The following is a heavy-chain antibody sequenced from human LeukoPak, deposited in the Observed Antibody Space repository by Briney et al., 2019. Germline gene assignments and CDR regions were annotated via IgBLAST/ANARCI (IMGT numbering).Heavy chain of an antibody. CDR3: ATASGSWYRYYYDN. J-gene: IGHJ4*02. CDR2: ISSTSNMI. Sequence: PAGSLRLSCAASGFTFRNYEMNWVRQAPRKGLEWVSYISSTSNMIYYADSVRGRFTISRDNAENSLYLQMNSLRVEDTAVHYCATASGSWYRYYYDNWGQGTLVTVSS. D-gene: IGHD6-13*01. V-gene: IGHV3-48*03. CDR1: GFTFRNYE.